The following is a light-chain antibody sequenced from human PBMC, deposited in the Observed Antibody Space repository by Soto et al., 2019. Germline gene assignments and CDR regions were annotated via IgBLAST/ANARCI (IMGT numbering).Light chain of an antibody. V-gene: IGLV1-47*01. J-gene: IGLJ3*02. CDR2: RNS. Sequence: QSVLTQPPSASGTPGQRVTISCSGSSSNIGSNYVYWYQQLPGTAPTLLIYRNSQRPSGVPDRFSGSKSGTSASLAISGRRSEDEADYYCATWDDSMSGPVFGGGTQLTVL. CDR3: ATWDDSMSGPV. CDR1: SSNIGSNY.